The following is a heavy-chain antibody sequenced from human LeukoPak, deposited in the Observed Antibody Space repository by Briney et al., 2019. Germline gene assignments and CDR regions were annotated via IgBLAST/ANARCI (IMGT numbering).Heavy chain of an antibody. CDR1: GFTFSSYA. V-gene: IGHV3-23*01. CDR3: AKGGGRSYPYYLNY. J-gene: IGHJ4*02. CDR2: ISSIGGST. Sequence: GGSLRLSCAASGFTFSSYAMNWVRQAPGKGLEWVSSISSIGGSTYYAASVKGRFTISRDSSENALYLQMNSLRAEDTAVYYCAKGGGRSYPYYLNYWGQGTLVTVSS. D-gene: IGHD1-26*01.